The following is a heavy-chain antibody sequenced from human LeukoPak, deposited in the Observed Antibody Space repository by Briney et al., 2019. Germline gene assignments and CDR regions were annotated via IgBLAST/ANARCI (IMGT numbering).Heavy chain of an antibody. V-gene: IGHV1-46*01. CDR1: GYTFTSYY. CDR3: ARDLRGYSYYYGTDV. Sequence: GASVKVSCKASGYTFTSYYMHWVRQAPGQGLEWMGIINPSGGSTSYAQKFQGRVTMTRDTSTSTVYMELSSLRSEDTAVYYCARDLRGYSYYYGTDVWGQGTTVTVSS. J-gene: IGHJ6*02. D-gene: IGHD5-12*01. CDR2: INPSGGST.